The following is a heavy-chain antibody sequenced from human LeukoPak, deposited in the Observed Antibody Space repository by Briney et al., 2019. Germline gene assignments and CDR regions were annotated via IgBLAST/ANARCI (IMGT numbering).Heavy chain of an antibody. V-gene: IGHV3-53*01. D-gene: IGHD6-19*01. CDR2: LYSGGGA. Sequence: PGGSLRLSCAASGFTFNSYWMHWVRQVPGKGLVWVSILYSGGGANYADSVKGRFTISRDNSRNTLFLQMNSLRAEDTAVYYCARRDTTGWYHHFDYWGQGTLVTVSS. J-gene: IGHJ4*02. CDR3: ARRDTTGWYHHFDY. CDR1: GFTFNSYW.